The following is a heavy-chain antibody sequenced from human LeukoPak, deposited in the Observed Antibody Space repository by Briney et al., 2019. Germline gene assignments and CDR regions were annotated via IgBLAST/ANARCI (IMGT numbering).Heavy chain of an antibody. CDR1: GGSISSGDYY. Sequence: YPSETLSLXCTVSGGSISSGDYYWSWSRQPPGKGPEWIGYIYYSGSTYYNPSLKSRVTISVDTSKNQFSPKLSSVTAADTAVYYCARGIVVVPAAISAFDYWGQGTLVTVSS. V-gene: IGHV4-30-4*08. CDR2: IYYSGST. J-gene: IGHJ4*02. CDR3: ARGIVVVPAAISAFDY. D-gene: IGHD2-2*01.